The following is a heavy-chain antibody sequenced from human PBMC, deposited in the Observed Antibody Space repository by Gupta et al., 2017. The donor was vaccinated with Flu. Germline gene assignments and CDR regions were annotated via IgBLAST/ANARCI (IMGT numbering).Heavy chain of an antibody. CDR1: GGPFFSFY. Sequence: GGPFFSFYWNWIRQPPGKGLEWIGEINHNGGTNYNPSLERRVTISVDTSKNQFSLTLTSVTAADTATYYCADRFSGTWFGPWGQGALVTVSS. CDR3: ADRFSGTWFGP. V-gene: IGHV4-34*01. J-gene: IGHJ5*02. D-gene: IGHD3-10*01. CDR2: INHNGGT.